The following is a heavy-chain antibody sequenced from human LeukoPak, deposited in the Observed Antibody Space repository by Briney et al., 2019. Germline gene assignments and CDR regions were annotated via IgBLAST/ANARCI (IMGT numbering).Heavy chain of an antibody. D-gene: IGHD6-19*01. Sequence: GASVKVSCTASGYTFSSYCMHWVRQAPGQGLEWMGWINPNSGGTNYAQKFQGRVTMTRGTSISTAYMEPSRLRSDDTAVYYCARGDIAVADDYYYYMDVWGKGTTVTVSS. CDR3: ARGDIAVADDYYYYMDV. J-gene: IGHJ6*03. V-gene: IGHV1-2*02. CDR2: INPNSGGT. CDR1: GYTFSSYC.